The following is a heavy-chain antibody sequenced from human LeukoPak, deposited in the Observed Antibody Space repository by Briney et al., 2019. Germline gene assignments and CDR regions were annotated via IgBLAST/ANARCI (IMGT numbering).Heavy chain of an antibody. V-gene: IGHV3-74*01. CDR1: GFTFSSYW. D-gene: IGHD2-2*01. CDR2: INSDGSST. CDR3: ARALYYSNYLGY. J-gene: IGHJ4*02. Sequence: RGSLRLSCAASGFTFSSYWMHWVRQAPGKGLVWVSRINSDGSSTNYADSVKGRFTISRDNAKNTLYLQMNSLRVEDTAVYYCARALYYSNYLGYWGQGTLVSVSS.